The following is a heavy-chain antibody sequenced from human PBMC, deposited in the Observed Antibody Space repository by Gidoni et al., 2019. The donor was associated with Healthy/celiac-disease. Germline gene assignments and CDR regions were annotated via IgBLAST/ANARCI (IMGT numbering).Heavy chain of an antibody. Sequence: EVQLLESGGGLVQSGGSLRLSCAAPAVTFSSYAMSCVRQSPGKGLEWVTAISGSGGSTYYADSVKGRFTISRDNSKNTLYLKMNSLRAEDTAVYYCAKHSSGWYPNYFDYWGQGTLVTVSS. CDR1: AVTFSSYA. J-gene: IGHJ4*02. D-gene: IGHD6-19*01. V-gene: IGHV3-23*01. CDR2: ISGSGGST. CDR3: AKHSSGWYPNYFDY.